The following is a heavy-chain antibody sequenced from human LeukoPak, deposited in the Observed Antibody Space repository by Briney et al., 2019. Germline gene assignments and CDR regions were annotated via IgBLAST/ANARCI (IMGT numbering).Heavy chain of an antibody. CDR3: ARLPSIAARINGGYFDY. Sequence: PSETLSLTCTVSGGSISSSSYYWGWIRQPPGKGLEWIGSIYYSGSTYYNPSLKSRVTISVDTSKNQFSLKLSSVTAADTAVYYCARLPSIAARINGGYFDYWGQGTLVTVSS. V-gene: IGHV4-39*01. CDR2: IYYSGST. J-gene: IGHJ4*02. D-gene: IGHD6-6*01. CDR1: GGSISSSSYY.